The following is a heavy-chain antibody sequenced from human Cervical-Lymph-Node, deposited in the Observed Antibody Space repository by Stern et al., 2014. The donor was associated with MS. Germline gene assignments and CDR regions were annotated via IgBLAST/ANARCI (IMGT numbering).Heavy chain of an antibody. D-gene: IGHD3-10*01. CDR2: FVPEYGDT. Sequence: QVQMVQSGAEVKKHGASGTGAGNGGGKTRRELGMDWRRKLTKRALELMAHFVPEYGDTVYAQQFQGILSMPDAPSTGTAYMTLPALRSEDTAVYYCATDRGVKWGPGTLVTVSS. V-gene: IGHV1-24*01. J-gene: IGHJ4*02. CDR3: ATDRGVK. CDR1: GKTRRELG.